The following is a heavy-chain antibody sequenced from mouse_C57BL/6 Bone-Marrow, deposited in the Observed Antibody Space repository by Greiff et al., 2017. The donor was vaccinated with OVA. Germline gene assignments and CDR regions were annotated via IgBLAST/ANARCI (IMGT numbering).Heavy chain of an antibody. D-gene: IGHD2-2*01. CDR2: IYPGSGST. CDR3: ARHYGYANDYYAMDY. V-gene: IGHV1-55*01. J-gene: IGHJ4*01. Sequence: QVQLKQPGAELVKPGASVKMSCKASGYTFTSYWITWVKQRPGQGLEWIGDIYPGSGSTNYNEKFKSKATLTVDTSSSTAYMQLSSLTSEDSAVYYCARHYGYANDYYAMDYWGQGTSVTVSS. CDR1: GYTFTSYW.